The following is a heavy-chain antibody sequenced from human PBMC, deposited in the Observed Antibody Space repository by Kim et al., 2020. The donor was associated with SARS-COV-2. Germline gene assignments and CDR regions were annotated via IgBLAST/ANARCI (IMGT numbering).Heavy chain of an antibody. Sequence: GGSLRLSCAASGFTFSSYAMGWVRQAPGKGLEWVSAISGSGGSTYYADSVKGRFTISRDNSKNTLYLQMNSLRAEDTAVYYCAKGNSSGWYWLDRFDYWGQGTLVTVSS. D-gene: IGHD6-19*01. CDR1: GFTFSSYA. J-gene: IGHJ4*02. CDR2: ISGSGGST. CDR3: AKGNSSGWYWLDRFDY. V-gene: IGHV3-23*01.